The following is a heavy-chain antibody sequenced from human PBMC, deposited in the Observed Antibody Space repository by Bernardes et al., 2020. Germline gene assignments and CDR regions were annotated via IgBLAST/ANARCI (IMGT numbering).Heavy chain of an antibody. CDR2: IYYSGST. V-gene: IGHV4-39*01. J-gene: IGHJ4*02. CDR1: GGSITSSNYY. D-gene: IGHD1-26*01. CDR3: ARHAPSGSYLSPLDY. Sequence: SEPLSLTCTVSGGSITSSNYYWGWLRQPPGKGLEWIGSIYYSGSTYYNPSLKSRVTISVDTSKNQFSLKLSSVTAADTAVYYCARHAPSGSYLSPLDYWGQGTLVTVSS.